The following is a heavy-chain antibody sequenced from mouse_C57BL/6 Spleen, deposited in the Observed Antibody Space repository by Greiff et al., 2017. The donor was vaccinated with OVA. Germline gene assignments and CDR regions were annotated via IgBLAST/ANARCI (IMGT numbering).Heavy chain of an antibody. J-gene: IGHJ3*01. D-gene: IGHD1-1*01. CDR3: ARRWDYYGSWFAY. V-gene: IGHV1-61*01. Sequence: VQLQQPGAELVRPGSSVKLSCKASGYTFTSYWMDWVKQRPGQGLEWIGNIYPSDSETHYNQKFKDKATLTVDKSSSTAYMQLSSLTSEDSAVYYCARRWDYYGSWFAYWGQGTLVTVSA. CDR1: GYTFTSYW. CDR2: IYPSDSET.